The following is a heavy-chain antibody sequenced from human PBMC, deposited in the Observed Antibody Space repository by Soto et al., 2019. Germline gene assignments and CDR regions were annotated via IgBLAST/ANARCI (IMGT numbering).Heavy chain of an antibody. D-gene: IGHD3-22*01. CDR3: ARRARGQSSGYYLDSFDI. V-gene: IGHV5-51*01. CDR2: IYADDSDT. Sequence: GESLKISCKGSGYTFTSYWIGWVRQMPGKGLEWMGFIYADDSDTRYSPSFQGQVTISADKSISTAYLQWSSLKASDTAMYYCARRARGQSSGYYLDSFDIWGQGTMVTASS. CDR1: GYTFTSYW. J-gene: IGHJ3*02.